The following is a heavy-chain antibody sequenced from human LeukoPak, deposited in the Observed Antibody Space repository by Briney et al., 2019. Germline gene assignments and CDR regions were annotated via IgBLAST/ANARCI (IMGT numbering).Heavy chain of an antibody. Sequence: SETLSLTCGVYGGSFSGYFWSWIRQPPGKGLEWIGEINHSGSTNYNPSLKSRVTISVDTSKNQFSLKLSSVTAADTAVYYCARLIRYSSSWYASDWFDPWGQGTLVTVSS. CDR1: GGSFSGYF. CDR2: INHSGST. V-gene: IGHV4-34*01. J-gene: IGHJ5*02. D-gene: IGHD6-13*01. CDR3: ARLIRYSSSWYASDWFDP.